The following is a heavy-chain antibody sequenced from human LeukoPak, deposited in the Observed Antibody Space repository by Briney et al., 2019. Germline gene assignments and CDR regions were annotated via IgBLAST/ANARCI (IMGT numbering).Heavy chain of an antibody. J-gene: IGHJ4*02. D-gene: IGHD3-10*01. CDR3: ARRHPYYYGSGTYSRED. CDR2: ISTSGTT. Sequence: PSETLSLTCTVSGVSIGNYYWNWIRQPAGKGLEWIGRISTSGTTNYHPSLKSRVTLSLDTSKNQFSLNLRSVTAADTAIYFCARRHPYYYGSGTYSREDWGQGTLVTVSS. V-gene: IGHV4-4*07. CDR1: GVSIGNYY.